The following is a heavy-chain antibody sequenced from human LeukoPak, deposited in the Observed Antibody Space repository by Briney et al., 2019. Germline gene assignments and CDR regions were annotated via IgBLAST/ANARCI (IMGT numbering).Heavy chain of an antibody. Sequence: GGSLRLSCEASEFILSSYAMSWVRQAPGKGLEWVSSISGNGAHPYYADSVRGRFTISRDNSKNTLYLQMNSLRAEDTAVYYCAKTRPLDSSSWSHGDYWGQGTLVTVSS. CDR2: ISGNGAHP. J-gene: IGHJ4*02. D-gene: IGHD6-13*01. V-gene: IGHV3-23*01. CDR1: EFILSSYA. CDR3: AKTRPLDSSSWSHGDY.